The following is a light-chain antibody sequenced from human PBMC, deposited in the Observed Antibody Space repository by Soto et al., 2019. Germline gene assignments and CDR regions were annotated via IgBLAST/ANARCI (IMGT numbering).Light chain of an antibody. J-gene: IGKJ4*01. CDR3: QKYGSSPPIT. CDR1: QSVSSNY. V-gene: IGKV3-20*01. Sequence: EIVLTQSPVTLSLSPGESATLSCRASQSVSSNYLAWYQQKPGQAPRLLIYGASSRATGIPDRFSGSGSGTDFTLTITRLEPEDSAVYYCQKYGSSPPITVGGGTKVDIK. CDR2: GAS.